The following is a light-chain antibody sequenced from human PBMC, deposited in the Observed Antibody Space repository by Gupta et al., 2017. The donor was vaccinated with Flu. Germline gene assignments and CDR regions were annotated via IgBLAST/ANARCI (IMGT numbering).Light chain of an antibody. V-gene: IGLV2-14*01. CDR1: SSDIGDYDY. CDR3: SSYTSTNTVVV. J-gene: IGLJ3*02. CDR2: EVS. Sequence: QSALTQPASVSGSPGQSIAISCTGTSSDIGDYDYVSWYQQHPGKAPELMIFEVSRRPSGISDRFSGSKSGNTASLTISGLLAEDEAYYYCSSYTSTNTVVVFGGGTKLTVL.